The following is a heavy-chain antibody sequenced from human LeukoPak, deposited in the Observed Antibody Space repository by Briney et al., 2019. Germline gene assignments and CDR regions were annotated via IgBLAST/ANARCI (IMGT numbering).Heavy chain of an antibody. Sequence: GGSLRLSCAASGFSVKSSYMNWVRQAPGKGLEWVSVLYAGGESYYADSVLGRFTISRDNSNNTVFLEMNSLTADDTAVYFCARDSAGNQYSSGNFDLWGQGTLVTVSS. CDR3: ARDSAGNQYSSGNFDL. CDR2: LYAGGES. D-gene: IGHD3-10*01. V-gene: IGHV3-53*01. J-gene: IGHJ4*02. CDR1: GFSVKSSY.